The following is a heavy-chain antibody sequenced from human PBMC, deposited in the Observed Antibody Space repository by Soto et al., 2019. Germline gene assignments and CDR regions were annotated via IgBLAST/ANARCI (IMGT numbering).Heavy chain of an antibody. CDR1: GFSLSSYW. D-gene: IGHD3-9*01. CDR3: ARAPGGYYID. V-gene: IGHV3-74*01. Sequence: EVQLVESGGGLVQPGGSLRLSCADAGFSLSSYWMHWVRQGPGKGLVWVSRINTDGSSTNYADSVKGRFTISRDNAKNTVYLQMNSLRAEDTAVYYCARAPGGYYIDWGQGTMVTVSS. CDR2: INTDGSST. J-gene: IGHJ3*01.